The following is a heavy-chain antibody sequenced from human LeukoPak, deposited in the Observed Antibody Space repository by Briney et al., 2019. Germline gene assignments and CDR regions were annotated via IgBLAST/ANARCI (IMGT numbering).Heavy chain of an antibody. J-gene: IGHJ4*02. CDR2: TNPSTGGT. D-gene: IGHD2-2*01. CDR3: ARGGAFCSITTCHEFDH. V-gene: IGHV1-2*02. CDR1: GYTFTGSY. Sequence: GASVKVSCKTSGYTFTGSYLHRVRHVPGQGLEWMGWTNPSTGGTKSAQQFEGRVTMTRDTSNTTGYMELRSLRPDDTATYYCARGGAFCSITTCHEFDHWGQGTLVIVSS.